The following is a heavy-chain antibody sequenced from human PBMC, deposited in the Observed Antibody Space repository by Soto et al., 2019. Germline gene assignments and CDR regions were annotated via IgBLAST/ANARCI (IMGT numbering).Heavy chain of an antibody. J-gene: IGHJ4*02. V-gene: IGHV1-18*01. CDR1: VSTFPSYG. CDR3: ARDSPPVDY. Sequence: VQLVQSGARGKKPGASLRVPCRASVSTFPSYGITWGRQAPGQGLEWMGWISAYNGNTKNAQKLQGRVTMTTDTSTSTAYMELRSLRSDDTAVYYCARDSPPVDYWGQGTLVTVSS. CDR2: ISAYNGNT.